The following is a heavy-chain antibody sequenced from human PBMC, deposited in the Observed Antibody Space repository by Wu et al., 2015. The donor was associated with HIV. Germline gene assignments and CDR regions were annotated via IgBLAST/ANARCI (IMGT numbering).Heavy chain of an antibody. J-gene: IGHJ3*02. D-gene: IGHD1/OR15-1a*01. CDR3: ATRIGNMEAFNI. CDR2: INPNRGGT. Sequence: QVQLVQSGAEVKKPGASVKVSCKASGYIFTGYYTHWVRQAPGQGLEWMGWINPNRGGTKYAQKFQGRVTMTSDTSTSTVHMDLSSLRSEDTAMYYCATRIGNMEAFNIWGQGTMVIVSS. V-gene: IGHV1-2*02. CDR1: GYIFTGYY.